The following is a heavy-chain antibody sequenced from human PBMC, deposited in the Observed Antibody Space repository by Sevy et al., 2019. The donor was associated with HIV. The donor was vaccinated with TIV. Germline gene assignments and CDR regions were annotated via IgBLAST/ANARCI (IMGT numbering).Heavy chain of an antibody. J-gene: IGHJ6*02. CDR2: IWYDGSNK. V-gene: IGHV3-33*01. CDR3: ARDKCGGDCYSYYYYGMDV. CDR1: GFTFSSYG. Sequence: GGSLRLSCAASGFTFSSYGMHWVRQAPGKVLEWVAVIWYDGSNKYYADSVKGRFTISRDNSKNTLYQQMNSLRAEDTAVYYCARDKCGGDCYSYYYYGMDVWGQGTTVTVS. D-gene: IGHD2-21*02.